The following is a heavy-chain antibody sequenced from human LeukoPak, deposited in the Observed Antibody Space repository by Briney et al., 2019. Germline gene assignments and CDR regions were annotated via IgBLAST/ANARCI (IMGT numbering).Heavy chain of an antibody. Sequence: SETLSLTCTVSGGSISSHYWSWIRQPPGQGLEWIGYIYYSGSTNYNPSLKSRVTISVDTSKNQFSLKLSSVTAADTAVYYCARVSGYADYWGQGTLVTVSS. D-gene: IGHD3-22*01. CDR3: ARVSGYADY. V-gene: IGHV4-59*11. CDR2: IYYSGST. CDR1: GGSISSHY. J-gene: IGHJ4*02.